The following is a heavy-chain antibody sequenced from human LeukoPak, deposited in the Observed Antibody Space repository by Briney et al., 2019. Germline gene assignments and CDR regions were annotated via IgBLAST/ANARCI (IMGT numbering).Heavy chain of an antibody. Sequence: ASVKVSCKASGYTFTSYYMHWVRQAPGQGLECMGIINPSGGSTSYAQKFQGRVTMTRDTSTSTVYMELSSLRSEDTAVYYCAGLTPDYGDSIDYWGQGTLVTVSS. CDR3: AGLTPDYGDSIDY. J-gene: IGHJ4*02. D-gene: IGHD4-17*01. CDR2: INPSGGST. V-gene: IGHV1-46*01. CDR1: GYTFTSYY.